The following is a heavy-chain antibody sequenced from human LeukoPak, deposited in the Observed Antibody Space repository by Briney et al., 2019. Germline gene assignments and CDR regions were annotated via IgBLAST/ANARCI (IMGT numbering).Heavy chain of an antibody. V-gene: IGHV4-38-2*02. J-gene: IGHJ3*02. CDR3: ARHAKETYYYDSSGYYPYGAFDI. CDR2: IYHSGST. CDR1: GYSISRGNY. D-gene: IGHD3-22*01. Sequence: KTSETLSLTCSVSGYSISRGNYWGWIRQPPGKGLEWIGTIYHSGSTYYNPSLKSRVTISVDTSKNQFSLRLSSVTAADTAVYYCARHAKETYYYDSSGYYPYGAFDIWGQGTMVTVSS.